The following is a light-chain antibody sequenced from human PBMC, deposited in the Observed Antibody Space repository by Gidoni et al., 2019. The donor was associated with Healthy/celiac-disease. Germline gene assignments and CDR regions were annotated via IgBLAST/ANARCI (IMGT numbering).Light chain of an antibody. V-gene: IGKV3-11*01. CDR3: QQRSNWPRIT. J-gene: IGKJ5*01. CDR2: DAS. Sequence: EIVSTHSLATLSLAPGERATLSCRASQSVSSYLAWYQQRPGQAPRLLIYDASNRATGIPARFSGSGSGTDFTLTISSLEPEDFAVYYCQQRSNWPRITFGQGTRLEIK. CDR1: QSVSSY.